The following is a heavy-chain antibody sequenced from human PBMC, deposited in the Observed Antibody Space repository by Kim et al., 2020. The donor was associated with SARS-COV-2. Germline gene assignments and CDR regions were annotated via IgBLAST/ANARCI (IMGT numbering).Heavy chain of an antibody. D-gene: IGHD3-9*01. Sequence: GGSLRLSCAASGFTFSNAWMSWVRQAPGKGLEWVGRIKSKTDGGTTDYAAPVKGRFTISRDDSKNTLYLQMNSLKTEDTAVYYCTTEPYILRYFDWLPNGQGYFDYWGQGTLVTVSS. V-gene: IGHV3-15*01. CDR3: TTEPYILRYFDWLPNGQGYFDY. J-gene: IGHJ4*02. CDR1: GFTFSNAW. CDR2: IKSKTDGGTT.